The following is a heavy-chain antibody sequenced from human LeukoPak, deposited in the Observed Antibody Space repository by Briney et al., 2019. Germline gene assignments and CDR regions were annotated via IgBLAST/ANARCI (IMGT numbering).Heavy chain of an antibody. D-gene: IGHD3-22*01. CDR1: GFTFSNAW. V-gene: IGHV3-15*01. CDR2: IKSKTDGGTT. Sequence: GGSPRLSCAASGFTFSNAWMSWVRQAPGKGLEWVGRIKSKTDGGTTDYAAPVKGRFTISRDDSKNTLYLQMNSLKTEDTAVYYCTTDVKYYYDSSGYLLFDYWGQGTLVTVSS. CDR3: TTDVKYYYDSSGYLLFDY. J-gene: IGHJ4*02.